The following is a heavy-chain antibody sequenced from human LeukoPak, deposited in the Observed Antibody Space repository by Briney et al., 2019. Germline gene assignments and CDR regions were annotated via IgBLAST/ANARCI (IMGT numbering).Heavy chain of an antibody. J-gene: IGHJ4*02. CDR3: ASFNTTTPHFDY. D-gene: IGHD2/OR15-2a*01. CDR2: INHSGST. Sequence: SETLSLTCTVSGYSISSGYYWGWIRQPPGKGLEWIGEINHSGSTNYNPSLKSRVTISVDTSKNQFSLKLSSVTAADTAVYYCASFNTTTPHFDYWGQGTLVTVSS. V-gene: IGHV4-38-2*02. CDR1: GYSISSGYY.